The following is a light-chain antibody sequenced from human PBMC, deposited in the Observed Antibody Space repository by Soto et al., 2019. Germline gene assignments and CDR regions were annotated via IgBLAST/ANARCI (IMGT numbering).Light chain of an antibody. CDR2: AAS. Sequence: DIQMTQSPSSLSASVGDRVTVTCRTSHIVATSLYWYQQKPGKAPKLLIYAASSVQSGGPARPGGSGSATGFTLTIHALQPIDLATDNCQQTHSIPPTIGPGTK. J-gene: IGKJ2*01. CDR1: HIVATS. V-gene: IGKV1-39*01. CDR3: QQTHSIPPT.